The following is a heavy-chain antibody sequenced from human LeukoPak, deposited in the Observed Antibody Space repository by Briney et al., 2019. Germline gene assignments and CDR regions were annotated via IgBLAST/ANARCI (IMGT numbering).Heavy chain of an antibody. V-gene: IGHV3-23*01. CDR1: GFTFSSYG. Sequence: GGSLRLSCAASGFTFSSYGMSWVRQVPGKGLEWVSAISGSGSSTFYADSVKGRFTISRDNSKNTLYLQMDSLSAEDTAVFYCAREGDASGYSYSRYWGQGTLVTVSS. J-gene: IGHJ4*02. CDR3: AREGDASGYSYSRY. D-gene: IGHD3-22*01. CDR2: ISGSGSST.